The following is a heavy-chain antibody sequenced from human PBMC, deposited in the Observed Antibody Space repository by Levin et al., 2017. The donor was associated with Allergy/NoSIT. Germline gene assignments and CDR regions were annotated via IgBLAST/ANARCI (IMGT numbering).Heavy chain of an antibody. Sequence: GESLKISCKASGYTFTSYYMHWVRQAPGQGLEWMGIINPSGGSTSYAQKFQGRVTMTRDTSTSTVYMELSSLRSEDTAVYYCARDMARSSSGGGSFIWGQGTMVTVSS. CDR2: INPSGGST. J-gene: IGHJ3*02. CDR3: ARDMARSSSGGGSFI. V-gene: IGHV1-46*01. D-gene: IGHD6-19*01. CDR1: GYTFTSYY.